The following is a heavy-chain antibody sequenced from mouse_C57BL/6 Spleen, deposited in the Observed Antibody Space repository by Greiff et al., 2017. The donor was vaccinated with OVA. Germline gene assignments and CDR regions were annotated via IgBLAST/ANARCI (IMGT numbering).Heavy chain of an antibody. D-gene: IGHD1-1*01. CDR2: ISSGGSYT. Sequence: EVHLVESGGDLVKPGGSLKLSCAASGFTFSSYGMSWVRQTPDKRLEWVATISSGGSYTYYPDSVKGRFTISRDNAKNTLYLQMSSLKSEDTAMYYCARHKGSYAMDYWGQGTSGTVSS. V-gene: IGHV5-6*01. CDR1: GFTFSSYG. J-gene: IGHJ4*01. CDR3: ARHKGSYAMDY.